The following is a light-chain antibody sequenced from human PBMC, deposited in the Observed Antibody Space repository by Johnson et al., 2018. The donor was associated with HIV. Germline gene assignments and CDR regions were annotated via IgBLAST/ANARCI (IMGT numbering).Light chain of an antibody. CDR3: AEWDSGLGAHYF. J-gene: IGLJ1*01. V-gene: IGLV1-51*02. CDR2: ENN. Sequence: QAVLTQPPSVSAAPGQKVTISCSGSSSNIGNNYVSWYQQLPGTAPKLLIYENNKRPSGIPDRFSGSKSGTSATLGITGLQTGDEADYYCAEWDSGLGAHYFFGTGTKFTSL. CDR1: SSNIGNNY.